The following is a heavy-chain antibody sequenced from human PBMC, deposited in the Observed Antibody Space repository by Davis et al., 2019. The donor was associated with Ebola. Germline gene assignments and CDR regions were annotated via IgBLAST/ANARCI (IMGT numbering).Heavy chain of an antibody. V-gene: IGHV4-61*08. D-gene: IGHD4-17*01. CDR3: ARGNYGDYIVLYYYNMDV. Sequence: MPSETLSLTCTVSGGSVSSGGYYWNWIRQPPGKGLEWIGYIYYSESTDYSPSFRGRATISLDTSKNQFSLRLSSVTAADTAVYYCARGNYGDYIVLYYYNMDVWGQGTTVTVSS. CDR1: GGSVSSGGYY. CDR2: IYYSEST. J-gene: IGHJ6*02.